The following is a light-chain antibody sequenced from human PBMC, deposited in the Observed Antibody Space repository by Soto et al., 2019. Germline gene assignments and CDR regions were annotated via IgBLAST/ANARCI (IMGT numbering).Light chain of an antibody. CDR1: SGDVGGYNY. Sequence: QSALTQPVSVSGSPGQSITISCTGTSGDVGGYNYVSWYQQHPGKAPKLMIYDVSNRPPGVSNRFSGSKSGNTASLTISGLQAEDEADYYCNSYTSSSTYVFGTGTKLTVL. CDR3: NSYTSSSTYV. J-gene: IGLJ1*01. V-gene: IGLV2-14*03. CDR2: DVS.